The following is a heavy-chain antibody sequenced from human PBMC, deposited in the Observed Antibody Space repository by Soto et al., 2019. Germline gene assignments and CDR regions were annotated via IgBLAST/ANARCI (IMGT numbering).Heavy chain of an antibody. V-gene: IGHV3-23*01. D-gene: IGHD5-18*01. CDR1: GFTFSSYA. J-gene: IGHJ6*02. Sequence: HPGGSLRLSCAASGFTFSSYAMSWVRQAPGKGLEWVSAISGSGGSTYYADSVKGRFTISRDNSKNTLYLQMNSLRAEDTAVYYCAKGVRVIQLWPTADYYYYGMDFWGQGTSVTVSS. CDR3: AKGVRVIQLWPTADYYYYGMDF. CDR2: ISGSGGST.